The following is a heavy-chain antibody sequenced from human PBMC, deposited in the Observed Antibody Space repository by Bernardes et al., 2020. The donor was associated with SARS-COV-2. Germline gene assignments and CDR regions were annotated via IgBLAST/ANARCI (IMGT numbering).Heavy chain of an antibody. Sequence: SETLSLTCAVYGGSFSGYYWSWIRQPPGKGLEWIGEINHSGSTNYNPSLKSRVTISVDTSKNQFSLKLSSVTAADTAVYYCARETDGLVWDIVVVPAAQLLGGEYYFDYWGQGTLVTVSS. CDR3: ARETDGLVWDIVVVPAAQLLGGEYYFDY. D-gene: IGHD2-2*01. CDR1: GGSFSGYY. V-gene: IGHV4-34*01. J-gene: IGHJ4*02. CDR2: INHSGST.